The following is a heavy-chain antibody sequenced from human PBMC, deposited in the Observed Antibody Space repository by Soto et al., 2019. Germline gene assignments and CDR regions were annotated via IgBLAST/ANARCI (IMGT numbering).Heavy chain of an antibody. V-gene: IGHV4-31*03. Sequence: SETLFLTCTVSGGPLSSGGFYWSWIRQHPGEGLERIWYIYYSGGTYYKPSLKSRVTISVDTSKNQFSLKLSSVTAADTAVYYCARDQGTTVTTPWFDPWGQGTLVTVSS. CDR3: ARDQGTTVTTPWFDP. D-gene: IGHD4-4*01. CDR1: GGPLSSGGFY. J-gene: IGHJ5*02. CDR2: IYYSGGT.